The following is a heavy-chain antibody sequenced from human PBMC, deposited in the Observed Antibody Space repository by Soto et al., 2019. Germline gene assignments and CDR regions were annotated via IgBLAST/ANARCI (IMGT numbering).Heavy chain of an antibody. CDR3: ARARATGLFYLDY. CDR1: GFTFRSYA. V-gene: IGHV3-33*01. CDR2: IYYDGNKK. J-gene: IGHJ4*02. Sequence: GGSLRLSCAASGFTFRSYAMHWVRQAPGKGLEWVSLIYYDGNKKYYIDSVKGRFTISRDNSRNTVHLQMDSLGAEDTAVYYCARARATGLFYLDYWGQGTLVTVSS.